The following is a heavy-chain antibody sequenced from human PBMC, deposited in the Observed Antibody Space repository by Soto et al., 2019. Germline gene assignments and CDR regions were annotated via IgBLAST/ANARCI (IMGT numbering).Heavy chain of an antibody. D-gene: IGHD7-27*01. CDR3: ARHNWGTADLFYDMDV. CDR2: LYYSGTT. J-gene: IGHJ6*03. CDR1: GVSVDSDY. Sequence: QVQLQESGPGLVKPSETLSLTCSVSGVSVDSDYWSWIRQPPGKGLEWIGVLYYSGTTYYNPSLPRRVAIAADESKNQLSLRINSVTAADTAVYYCARHNWGTADLFYDMDVWGRGTTVSVSS. V-gene: IGHV4-59*08.